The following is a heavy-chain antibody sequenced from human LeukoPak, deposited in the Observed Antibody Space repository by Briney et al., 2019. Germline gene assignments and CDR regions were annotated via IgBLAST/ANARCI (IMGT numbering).Heavy chain of an antibody. CDR1: GFTFSSYW. V-gene: IGHV3-7*01. CDR2: IKQDGSEK. D-gene: IGHD6-6*01. CDR3: ARVASYAFDI. Sequence: GGSLRLSCVASGFTFSSYWRRWVRQAPGKGLEWVANIKQDGSEKYYVDSVKGRFTISRDNAKNSLFLQMNSLRAEDTAVYYCARVASYAFDIWGQGTMVTVSS. J-gene: IGHJ3*02.